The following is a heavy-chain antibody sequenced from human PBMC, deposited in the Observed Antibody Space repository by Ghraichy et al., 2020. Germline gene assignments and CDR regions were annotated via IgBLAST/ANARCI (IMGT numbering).Heavy chain of an antibody. J-gene: IGHJ4*02. V-gene: IGHV4-34*01. CDR1: GGSFSGYY. CDR3: ARGYSYFDSSGYRN. D-gene: IGHD3-22*01. CDR2: INHSGST. Sequence: SETLSLTCAVYGGSFSGYYWSWIRQPPGKGLEWIGEINHSGSTNYNPSLKSRVTISVDTSKNQSSLKLSSVTAADTAVYYCARGYSYFDSSGYRNWGQGTLVTVSS.